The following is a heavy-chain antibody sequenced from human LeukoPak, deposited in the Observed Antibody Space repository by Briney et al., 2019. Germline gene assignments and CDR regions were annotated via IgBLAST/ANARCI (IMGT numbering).Heavy chain of an antibody. V-gene: IGHV4-59*01. CDR1: GGSISSVY. J-gene: IGHJ2*01. Sequence: SETLSLTCTVSGGSISSVYWSWIRQPPGKGLEWIGNVYYSGSANYNPTLRSRVTISVDTSKNQFSLKLSSVTTADTAVYYCARPGRYTYWYFDLWGRGTLVTVSS. D-gene: IGHD1-26*01. CDR3: ARPGRYTYWYFDL. CDR2: VYYSGSA.